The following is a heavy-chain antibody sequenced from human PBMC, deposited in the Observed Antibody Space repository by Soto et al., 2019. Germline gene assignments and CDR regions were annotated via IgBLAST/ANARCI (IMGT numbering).Heavy chain of an antibody. D-gene: IGHD6-19*01. Sequence: EVQLVESGGGLVQPGGSLRLSCAASGFTFSTYSMNWVRQAPGKGLEWVSYIDSTGSTIYYADSVKGRFTSSRDNAKNSLFLRMNSLRTEDTAIYYCARGGSSGYFNNDLRDYWGQGTLVTVSS. J-gene: IGHJ4*02. CDR1: GFTFSTYS. CDR2: IDSTGSTI. CDR3: ARGGSSGYFNNDLRDY. V-gene: IGHV3-48*01.